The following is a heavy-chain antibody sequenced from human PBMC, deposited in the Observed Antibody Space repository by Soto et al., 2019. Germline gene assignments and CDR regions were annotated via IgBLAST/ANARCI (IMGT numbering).Heavy chain of an antibody. J-gene: IGHJ5*01. CDR1: GYTFTNYE. CDR3: ARGDSFTSSWYWFDS. D-gene: IGHD6-13*01. Sequence: QVLLVQSGAEVKKPGASVKVSCEASGYTFTNYEINWVRQAPGQGLEWMGWMNPHNGNTGYAQKFQGRVTMTRNTSIATAYMELSSLRSEDTAVYDCARGDSFTSSWYWFDSWGQGTPVTVSS. V-gene: IGHV1-8*01. CDR2: MNPHNGNT.